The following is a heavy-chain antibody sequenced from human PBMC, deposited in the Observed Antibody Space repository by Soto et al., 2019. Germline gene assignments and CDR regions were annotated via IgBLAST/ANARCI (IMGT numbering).Heavy chain of an antibody. CDR2: INAGNGNT. CDR1: GYTFTSYA. CDR3: ARGGRTIFGRYFDY. Sequence: ASVKVSCKASGYTFTSYAMHWVRQAPGQRLELMGWINAGNGNTKYSQKFQGRVTITRDTSASTAYMELSSLRSEDTAVYYCARGGRTIFGRYFDYWGQGTLVNVSS. J-gene: IGHJ4*02. V-gene: IGHV1-3*01. D-gene: IGHD3-3*01.